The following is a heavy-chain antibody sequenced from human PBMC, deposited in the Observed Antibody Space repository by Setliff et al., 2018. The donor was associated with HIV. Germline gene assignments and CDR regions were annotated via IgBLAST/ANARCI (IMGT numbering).Heavy chain of an antibody. Sequence: TFTVSGGSISSDYWSWIRQPPGKGMEWIGFIYDSGSTNYNPSLESRVTISVDTSKNQFSLKLSSVTAADTAVYYCARAIGIISLYYFDSWGQGTLVTVSS. CDR1: GGSISSDY. V-gene: IGHV4-59*01. D-gene: IGHD3-10*01. J-gene: IGHJ4*02. CDR3: ARAIGIISLYYFDS. CDR2: IYDSGST.